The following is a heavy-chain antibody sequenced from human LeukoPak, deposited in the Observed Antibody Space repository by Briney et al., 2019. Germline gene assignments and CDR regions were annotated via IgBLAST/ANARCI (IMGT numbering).Heavy chain of an antibody. Sequence: GESLKISCKGSGYSFTSYWIGWVRQMPGKGLEWVGIIYPGDSDTRYSPSFQGQVTISADKSNNTLYLQWNSLKASDTAMYYCARLGLELPKNWFDPWGQGTLVTVSS. CDR1: GYSFTSYW. J-gene: IGHJ5*02. CDR3: ARLGLELPKNWFDP. V-gene: IGHV5-51*01. CDR2: IYPGDSDT. D-gene: IGHD1-7*01.